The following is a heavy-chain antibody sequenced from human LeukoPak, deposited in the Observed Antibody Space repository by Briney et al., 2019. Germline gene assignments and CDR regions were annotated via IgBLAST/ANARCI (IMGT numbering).Heavy chain of an antibody. J-gene: IGHJ4*02. CDR3: EIDGPERSY. CDR2: IIPISGTA. CDR1: GGTFSSYA. V-gene: IGHV1-69*13. Sequence: ASVKVSCKASGGTFSSYAISWVRQAPGQGLEWMGGIIPISGTANYAQKFQGRVTITADESTSTAYMELSSLRSEDTAVYYCEIDGPERSYWGQGTLVTVSS. D-gene: IGHD1-1*01.